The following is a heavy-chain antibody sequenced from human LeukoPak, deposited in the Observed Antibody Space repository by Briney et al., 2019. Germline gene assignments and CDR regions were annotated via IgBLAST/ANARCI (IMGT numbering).Heavy chain of an antibody. CDR3: ARTYDSSGYYTPPFDY. J-gene: IGHJ4*02. CDR1: GYTFTSYA. D-gene: IGHD3-22*01. V-gene: IGHV1-3*01. Sequence: ASVKVSCKASGYTFTSYAMHWVRQAPGQRLEWMGWINAGNGNTKYSQKFQGRVTITRDTSASTAYMELSSLRSEDTAVYYCARTYDSSGYYTPPFDYWSQGTLVTVSS. CDR2: INAGNGNT.